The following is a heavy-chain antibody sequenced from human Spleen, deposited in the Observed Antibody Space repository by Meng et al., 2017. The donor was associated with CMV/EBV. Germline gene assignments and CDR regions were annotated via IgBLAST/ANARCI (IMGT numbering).Heavy chain of an antibody. Sequence: ASVKVSCKASGYTFTGYYIHWVRQAPGQGLQWMGWINPDSGSTNYVERFYGRVTMTRDTSITTAYMELNRLRSDYTAVYYCARSYDLKFDAFDIWGQGTLVTVSS. CDR3: ARSYDLKFDAFDI. V-gene: IGHV1-2*02. D-gene: IGHD3-16*01. CDR1: GYTFTGYY. J-gene: IGHJ3*02. CDR2: INPDSGST.